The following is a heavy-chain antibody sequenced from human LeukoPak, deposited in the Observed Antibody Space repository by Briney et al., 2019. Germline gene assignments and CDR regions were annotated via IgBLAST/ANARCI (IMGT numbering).Heavy chain of an antibody. D-gene: IGHD5-18*01. CDR3: ARGKSGYSYGYYY. CDR2: IIPIFGTA. J-gene: IGHJ4*02. V-gene: IGHV1-69*13. Sequence: ASVKVSCKASGYTFTGYYMHWVRQAPGQGLEWMGGIIPIFGTANYAQKFQGRVTITADESTSTAYMELSSLRSEDTAVYYCARGKSGYSYGYYYWGQGTLVTVSS. CDR1: GYTFTGYY.